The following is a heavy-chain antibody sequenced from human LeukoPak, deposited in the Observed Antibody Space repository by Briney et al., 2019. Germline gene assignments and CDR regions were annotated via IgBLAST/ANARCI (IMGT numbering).Heavy chain of an antibody. CDR3: ARWYNSLDV. D-gene: IGHD1-1*01. V-gene: IGHV3-53*05. CDR1: GFTVSSNY. Sequence: GGSLRLSCAASGFTVSSNYMSWVRQAPGKGLEWVSVIYSGGSTYYADSVKGRFTISRDNSKNTLYLQMGSLRLEDMAVYYCARWYNSLDVWGQGTTVTVSS. J-gene: IGHJ6*02. CDR2: IYSGGST.